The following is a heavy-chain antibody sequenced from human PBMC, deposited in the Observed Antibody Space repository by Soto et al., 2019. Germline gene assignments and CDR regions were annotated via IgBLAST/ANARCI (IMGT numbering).Heavy chain of an antibody. Sequence: PGGALRLSPAAYGFTLSSYGIHWVRQAPGEGLECVAVRWYDGRNNYYADFVKDRFTISRDNSKNTLYQQINSPRVEETAVYYCAREYYFDSSGYYNQHYLGMDVWCQGTTVTVSS. CDR3: AREYYFDSSGYYNQHYLGMDV. V-gene: IGHV3-33*01. CDR2: RWYDGRNN. J-gene: IGHJ6*02. D-gene: IGHD3-22*01. CDR1: GFTLSSYG.